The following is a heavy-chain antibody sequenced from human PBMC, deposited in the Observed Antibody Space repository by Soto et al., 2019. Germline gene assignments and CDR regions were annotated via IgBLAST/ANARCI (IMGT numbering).Heavy chain of an antibody. Sequence: QVHLVQSGAEVKKPGASVKVSCKASGYTFTNYEINWVRQAPGQGLEWMGWISTYTGNTNYAQKLQGRVTMTTDTSTSTDYMELRSLRSDDTAVYYCARGYYYGSGRPTPGGMDVWGQGTTVTVSS. CDR3: ARGYYYGSGRPTPGGMDV. CDR2: ISTYTGNT. CDR1: GYTFTNYE. D-gene: IGHD3-10*01. J-gene: IGHJ6*02. V-gene: IGHV1-18*01.